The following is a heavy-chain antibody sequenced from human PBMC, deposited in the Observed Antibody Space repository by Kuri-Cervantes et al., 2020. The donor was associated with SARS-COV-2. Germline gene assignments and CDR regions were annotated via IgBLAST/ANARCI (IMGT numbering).Heavy chain of an antibody. CDR3: AKRYQLPHKTLDY. J-gene: IGHJ4*02. CDR2: ISGSGGST. D-gene: IGHD2-2*01. CDR1: GGSISSYY. V-gene: IGHV3-23*01. Sequence: ETLSLTCTVSGGSISSYYWSWIRQPPGKGLEWVSAISGSGGSTYYADSVKGRFTISRDNSKNTLYLQMNSLRAEDTAVYYCAKRYQLPHKTLDYWGQGTLVTVSS.